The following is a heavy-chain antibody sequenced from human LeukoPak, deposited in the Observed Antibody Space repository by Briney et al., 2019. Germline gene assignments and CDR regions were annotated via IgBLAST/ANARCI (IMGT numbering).Heavy chain of an antibody. Sequence: ASVKVSCKASGYTFTGYYMHWVRQAPGQELEWMGWINPNSGGTNYAQKFQGRVTMTRDTSISTAYMELSRLRSDDTAVYYCARVDYDILTGYYANPFDYWGQGTLVTVSS. CDR3: ARVDYDILTGYYANPFDY. CDR1: GYTFTGYY. CDR2: INPNSGGT. V-gene: IGHV1-2*02. J-gene: IGHJ4*02. D-gene: IGHD3-9*01.